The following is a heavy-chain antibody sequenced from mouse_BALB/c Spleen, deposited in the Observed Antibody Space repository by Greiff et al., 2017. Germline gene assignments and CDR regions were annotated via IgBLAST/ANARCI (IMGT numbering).Heavy chain of an antibody. D-gene: IGHD1-2*01. CDR1: GFSLTSYG. CDR2: IWAGGST. J-gene: IGHJ4*01. V-gene: IGHV2-9*02. Sequence: VKLVESGPGLVAPSQSLSITCTVSGFSLTSYGVHWVRQPPGKGLEWLGVIWAGGSTNYNSALMSRLSISKDNSKSQVFLKMNSLQTDDTAMYYCASPITTATDYYAMDYWGQGTSVTVSS. CDR3: ASPITTATDYYAMDY.